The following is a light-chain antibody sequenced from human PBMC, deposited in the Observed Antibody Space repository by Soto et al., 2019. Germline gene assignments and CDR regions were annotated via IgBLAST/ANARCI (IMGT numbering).Light chain of an antibody. CDR3: ASWDGSPSGHV. Sequence: QSVLTQPPSASGTPGQRVTISCSGSSSNIGSNFVYWYQHLPGTAPKLLIYTNNQRPSGVPDRFSGSKSGTSASLAISGLRSEAEADYYCASWDGSPSGHVFGSGTKVTVL. J-gene: IGLJ1*01. V-gene: IGLV1-47*02. CDR1: SSNIGSNF. CDR2: TNN.